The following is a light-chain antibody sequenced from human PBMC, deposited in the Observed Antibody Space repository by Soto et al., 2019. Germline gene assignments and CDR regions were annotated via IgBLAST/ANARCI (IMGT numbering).Light chain of an antibody. Sequence: QSALTQPASVSGSPGQSITISCTGTSSDVGGYNYVSWYQQHPGKAPKLMIYDVSNRPSGVSNRFSGSKSGNTAFLTISGXXXXXEADYYCSSYTSSSTVVFGGGTKLTVL. J-gene: IGLJ2*01. CDR2: DVS. V-gene: IGLV2-14*01. CDR1: SSDVGGYNY. CDR3: SSYTSSSTVV.